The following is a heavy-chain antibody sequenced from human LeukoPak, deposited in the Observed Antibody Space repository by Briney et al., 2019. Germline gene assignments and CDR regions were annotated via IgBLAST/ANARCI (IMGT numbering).Heavy chain of an antibody. CDR2: INHSGST. D-gene: IGHD3-10*01. CDR3: LHQVRGLTVFDH. Sequence: PSETLSLTCALYGGSFNDYYWSWIRQPPGKGLEWIGEINHSGSTNYNPSLKSRATISVDTSKNQFSLNLRSVTAADTAVYGSLHQVRGLTVFDHWGQGSLVTVSS. V-gene: IGHV4-34*01. CDR1: GGSFNDYY. J-gene: IGHJ4*02.